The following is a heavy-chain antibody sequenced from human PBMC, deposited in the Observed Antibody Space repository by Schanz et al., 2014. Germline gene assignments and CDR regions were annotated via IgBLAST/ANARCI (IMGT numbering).Heavy chain of an antibody. V-gene: IGHV1-46*01. J-gene: IGHJ6*03. Sequence: QVHLVQSGAEVHKPGASLKISCKASGYTFTNFFLHWVRQAPGQGLEWMGIINPIGGSTTYAQKFRGAVTLTTDTATDTAYLELTSLRSEDTAVYYGARLGTGMGVAGSVIDSYYYYMDVWGRGTTVDGSS. D-gene: IGHD6-19*01. CDR2: INPIGGST. CDR3: ARLGTGMGVAGSVIDSYYYYMDV. CDR1: GYTFTNFF.